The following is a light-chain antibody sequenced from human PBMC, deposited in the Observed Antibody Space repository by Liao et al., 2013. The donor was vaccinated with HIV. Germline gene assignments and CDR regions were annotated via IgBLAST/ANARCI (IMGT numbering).Light chain of an antibody. Sequence: SYELTQPPSVSVSPGQTANISCSGDDLGDKYTCWYQQKPGQSPVLVIYQDNKRPSGIPERFSGSNSGNTATLTISGTQAMDEADYYCQAWDSYSFWVFGGGTKLTVL. CDR3: QAWDSYSFWV. CDR1: DLGDKY. J-gene: IGLJ3*02. V-gene: IGLV3-1*01. CDR2: QDN.